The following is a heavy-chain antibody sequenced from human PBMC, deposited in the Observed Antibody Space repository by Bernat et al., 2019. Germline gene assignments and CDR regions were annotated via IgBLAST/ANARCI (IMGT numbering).Heavy chain of an antibody. CDR3: GKGGWGSTFDY. D-gene: IGHD2-21*01. J-gene: IGHJ4*02. CDR1: GFTFSSYA. CDR2: FSVSGGST. V-gene: IGHV3-23*01. Sequence: EVQLLESGGGLVQPGGSLRLSCAASGFTFSSYAMSWVRQAPGKGLEWVSGFSVSGGSTYYADSVKGRFTISRDNSKNTLFLQMNSLRVEDTAVYYCGKGGWGSTFDYWGQGTLVTVSS.